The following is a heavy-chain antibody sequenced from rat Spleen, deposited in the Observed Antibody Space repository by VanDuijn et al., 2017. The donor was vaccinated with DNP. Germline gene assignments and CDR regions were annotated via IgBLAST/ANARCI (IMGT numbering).Heavy chain of an antibody. CDR3: AKGTGGFAH. V-gene: IGHV5S13*01. Sequence: EVQLVESGGGLVQPGRSLKLSCAASGFTFSNYGMAWVRQAPTKGLEWVASITNSGGSTYYRDSVKGRFTISRDNAENTVYLQMNSLRSEDTATYYCAKGTGGFAHWGQGTLVTVSS. CDR1: GFTFSNYG. D-gene: IGHD5-1*01. CDR2: ITNSGGST. J-gene: IGHJ3*01.